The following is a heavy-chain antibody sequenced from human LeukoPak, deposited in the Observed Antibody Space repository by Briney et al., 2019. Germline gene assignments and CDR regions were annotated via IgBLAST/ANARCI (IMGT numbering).Heavy chain of an antibody. V-gene: IGHV3-53*01. D-gene: IGHD2-21*01. Sequence: GGSLRLSCAASGFTVSNNYMSWVRRAAGKGLEWVALIYSAGGTYYADSVEGRFTISRDNSKNTLHLQMNSLRAEDTAVYYCVRNSGELGAWGQGTLDTVSS. CDR1: GFTVSNNY. CDR2: IYSAGGT. CDR3: VRNSGELGA. J-gene: IGHJ5*02.